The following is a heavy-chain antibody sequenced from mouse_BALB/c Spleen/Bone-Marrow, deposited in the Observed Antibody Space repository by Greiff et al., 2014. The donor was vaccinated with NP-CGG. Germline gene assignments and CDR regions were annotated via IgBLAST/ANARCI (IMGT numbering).Heavy chain of an antibody. Sequence: EVKVVESGGGLVQPGGSLKLSCAASGFTFSGYGMSWVRQPPDKRLELVATINSNGGSTYYPDSVKGRFTISRDDAKNTLYLQMSSLKSEDTAMYYCARERYYGNGRIFEYWGQGTTLTVSS. CDR1: GFTFSGYG. J-gene: IGHJ2*01. CDR2: INSNGGST. D-gene: IGHD1-1*01. CDR3: ARERYYGNGRIFEY. V-gene: IGHV5-6-3*01.